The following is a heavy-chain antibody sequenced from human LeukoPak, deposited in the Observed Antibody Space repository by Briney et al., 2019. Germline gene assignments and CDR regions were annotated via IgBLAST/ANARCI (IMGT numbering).Heavy chain of an antibody. Sequence: GGSLRLSRAASGFTFSSYSMNWVRQAPGKGLEWVSSISSSSSYIYYADSVKGRFTISRDNAKNSLYLQMNSPRAEDTAVYYCARDRHLLRYFDWLRTGDYWGQGTLVTVSS. J-gene: IGHJ4*02. CDR2: ISSSSSYI. CDR3: ARDRHLLRYFDWLRTGDY. D-gene: IGHD3-9*01. CDR1: GFTFSSYS. V-gene: IGHV3-21*01.